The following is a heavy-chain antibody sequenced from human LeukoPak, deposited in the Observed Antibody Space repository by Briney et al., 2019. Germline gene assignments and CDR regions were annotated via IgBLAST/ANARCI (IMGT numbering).Heavy chain of an antibody. Sequence: PGGSLRLSCAASGFSFSSYEMNWVRQAPGKGLEWVSHISSGGNTEYYVDSVRGRFTMSRDNAKNSLYLQLNSLRAEDTAVYYCATVGAGNYYAMDVWGQGTTVTVSS. D-gene: IGHD4/OR15-4a*01. CDR2: ISSGGNTE. CDR3: ATVGAGNYYAMDV. J-gene: IGHJ6*02. V-gene: IGHV3-48*03. CDR1: GFSFSSYE.